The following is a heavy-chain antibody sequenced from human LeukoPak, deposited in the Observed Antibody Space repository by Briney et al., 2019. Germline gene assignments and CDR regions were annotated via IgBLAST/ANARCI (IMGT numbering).Heavy chain of an antibody. Sequence: PSETLSLTCTVSGYSISSGYYWGWIRQPPGKGLEWIGSIYHSGSTYYNPSLKSRVTISVDTSKNQFSLKLSSVTAAETAVYYCARDRRGFDWFDYWGQGTLVTVSS. V-gene: IGHV4-38-2*02. CDR2: IYHSGST. CDR1: GYSISSGYY. CDR3: ARDRRGFDWFDY. D-gene: IGHD3-10*01. J-gene: IGHJ5*01.